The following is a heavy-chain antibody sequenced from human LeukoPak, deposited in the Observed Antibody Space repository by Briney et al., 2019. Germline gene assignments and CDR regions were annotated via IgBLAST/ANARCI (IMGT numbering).Heavy chain of an antibody. Sequence: SETLSLTCTVSGGSISSYYWSWIRQPPGKGLEWIGYIYYSGSTNYNPSLKSRVTISVDTSKNQFSLKLSSVTAADTAVYYCARARLGGITGTPYYFDYWGQGTLVTVSS. D-gene: IGHD1-20*01. V-gene: IGHV4-59*12. CDR2: IYYSGST. CDR1: GGSISSYY. CDR3: ARARLGGITGTPYYFDY. J-gene: IGHJ4*02.